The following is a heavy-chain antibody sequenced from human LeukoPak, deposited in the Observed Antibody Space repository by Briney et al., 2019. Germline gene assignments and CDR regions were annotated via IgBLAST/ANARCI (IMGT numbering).Heavy chain of an antibody. CDR1: GGTSSSYA. V-gene: IGHV1-69*01. J-gene: IGHJ6*02. Sequence: SVKVSCKASGGTSSSYAISWVRQAPGQGLEWMGGIIPIFGTANYAQKFQGRVTITADESTSTAYMELSSLRSEDTAVYYCARGRDILTGYYTSYYYYGMDVWGQGTTVTVSS. D-gene: IGHD3-9*01. CDR2: IIPIFGTA. CDR3: ARGRDILTGYYTSYYYYGMDV.